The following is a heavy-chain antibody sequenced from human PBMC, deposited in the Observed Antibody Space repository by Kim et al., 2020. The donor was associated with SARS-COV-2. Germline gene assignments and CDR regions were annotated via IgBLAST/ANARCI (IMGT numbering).Heavy chain of an antibody. CDR1: GGSISSGGYY. CDR3: ARASYDYVWGSSRYCGMDV. D-gene: IGHD3-16*02. V-gene: IGHV4-31*03. J-gene: IGHJ6*04. Sequence: SETLSLTCTVSGGSISSGGYYWSWIRQHPGKGLEWIGYIYYSGSTYYNPSLKSRVTISVDTSKYQFSLKLSSVTAADTAVYYCARASYDYVWGSSRYCGMDVGGKGTTVTVSS. CDR2: IYYSGST.